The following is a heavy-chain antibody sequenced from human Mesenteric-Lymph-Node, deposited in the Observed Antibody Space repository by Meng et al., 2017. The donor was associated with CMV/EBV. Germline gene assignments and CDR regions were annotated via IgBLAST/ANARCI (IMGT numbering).Heavy chain of an antibody. J-gene: IGHJ6*02. Sequence: ETLSLTCTVSGASISSSIYFWGWVRQPPGKGLEWVSVIYSGGSTYYGDSVKGRFTISRDNSKNTLFLQMNSLRADDTAVYYCAKDRCGSASCSLGMDVWGQGTTVTV. CDR3: AKDRCGSASCSLGMDV. D-gene: IGHD2-2*01. V-gene: IGHV3-53*01. CDR2: IYSGGST. CDR1: GASISSSIYF.